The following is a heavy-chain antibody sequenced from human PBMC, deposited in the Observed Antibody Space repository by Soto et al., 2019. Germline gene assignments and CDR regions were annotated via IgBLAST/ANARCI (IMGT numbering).Heavy chain of an antibody. D-gene: IGHD2-15*01. CDR1: GFTFSSYS. Sequence: PGGSLRLSCAASGFTFSSYSMNWVRQAPGKGLEWVSYISISSSTIYYADSVKRRFTISRDNDKNSLYLQMNSLRDEDTAVYYCERSRVAFDYGGHGTLLTVSS. CDR3: ERSRVAFDY. J-gene: IGHJ4*01. V-gene: IGHV3-48*02. CDR2: ISISSSTI.